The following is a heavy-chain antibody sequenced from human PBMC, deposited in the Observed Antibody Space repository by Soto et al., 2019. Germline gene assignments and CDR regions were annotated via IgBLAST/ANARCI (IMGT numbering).Heavy chain of an antibody. Sequence: GASVKVSCKASGYTFTGYYMHWVRQAPGQGLEWMGWINPNSGGTNYAQKFQGWVTMTRDTSISTAYMELSRLRSDDTAVYYCAREQQLENYYYYGMDVWGQGTTVTVSS. D-gene: IGHD6-13*01. J-gene: IGHJ6*02. CDR1: GYTFTGYY. CDR2: INPNSGGT. CDR3: AREQQLENYYYYGMDV. V-gene: IGHV1-2*04.